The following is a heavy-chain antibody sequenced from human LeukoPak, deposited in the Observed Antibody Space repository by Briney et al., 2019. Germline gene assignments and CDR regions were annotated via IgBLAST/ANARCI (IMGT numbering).Heavy chain of an antibody. CDR3: ARVYSTNYNGSGDRPFLFDY. CDR1: GYTFTSYG. J-gene: IGHJ4*02. CDR2: ISTYYGNT. V-gene: IGHV1-18*01. Sequence: ASVKVSCKASGYTFTSYGFSWVRQAPGQGLEWMGWISTYYGNTNYAQKLHDRVTMTTDTSTSTAYMELTSLRSDDTAVYYCARVYSTNYNGSGDRPFLFDYWGQGTVVTVSS. D-gene: IGHD3-10*01.